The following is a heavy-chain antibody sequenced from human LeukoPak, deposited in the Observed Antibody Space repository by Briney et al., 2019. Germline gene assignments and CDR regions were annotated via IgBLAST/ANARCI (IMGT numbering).Heavy chain of an antibody. CDR1: GYTLTSYD. Sequence: ASVKVSCKASGYTLTSYDINWVRQATGQGLEWMGWMNPNSGNTGYAQKFQGRVTITRNTSISTAYMELSSLRSEDTAVYYCARGKGVAAILFDYWGQGTLVTVSS. CDR3: ARGKGVAAILFDY. D-gene: IGHD2-15*01. J-gene: IGHJ4*02. CDR2: MNPNSGNT. V-gene: IGHV1-8*03.